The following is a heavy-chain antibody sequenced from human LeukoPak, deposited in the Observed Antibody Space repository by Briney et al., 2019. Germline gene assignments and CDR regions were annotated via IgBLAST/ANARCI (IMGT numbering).Heavy chain of an antibody. D-gene: IGHD3-10*01. CDR1: GFTFSSYA. Sequence: GGSLRLSCAASGFTFSSYAMHWVRQAPGKGLEWVAVISYDGSNKYYADSVKGRFTISRDNSKNTLYLQMNSLRAEDTAVYYCARGELGPYYMDVWGKGTTVTVSS. CDR2: ISYDGSNK. J-gene: IGHJ6*03. CDR3: ARGELGPYYMDV. V-gene: IGHV3-30-3*01.